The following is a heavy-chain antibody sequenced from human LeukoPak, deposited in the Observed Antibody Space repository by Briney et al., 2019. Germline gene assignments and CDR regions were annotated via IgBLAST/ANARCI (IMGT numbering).Heavy chain of an antibody. D-gene: IGHD3-3*01. CDR2: IYPGDSDT. J-gene: IGHJ4*02. CDR3: ARLYYDLWSGAGAPYYFDY. Sequence: PGESLKISCKGSGYSFTSYWIGWVRQMPGKGLEWMGIIYPGDSDTRYSPSFQGQVTISADKSISTAYLQWSSLKASDTAMYYCARLYYDLWSGAGAPYYFDYWGQGTLVTVSS. V-gene: IGHV5-51*01. CDR1: GYSFTSYW.